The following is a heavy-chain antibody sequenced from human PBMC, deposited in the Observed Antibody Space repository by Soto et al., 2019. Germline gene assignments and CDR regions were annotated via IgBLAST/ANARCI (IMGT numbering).Heavy chain of an antibody. J-gene: IGHJ4*02. CDR2: IKSKTDGGTT. V-gene: IGHV3-15*07. CDR1: GFTFSNAW. D-gene: IGHD3-3*01. CDR3: TTGAGYYDFWSGYFGAGYYFDY. Sequence: GGSLRLSCAASGFTFSNAWMNWVRQAPGKGLEWVGRIKSKTDGGTTDYAAPVKGRFTIARDDSKNTLYLQMNSLKTEDTAVYYCTTGAGYYDFWSGYFGAGYYFDYWGQGTLVTVSS.